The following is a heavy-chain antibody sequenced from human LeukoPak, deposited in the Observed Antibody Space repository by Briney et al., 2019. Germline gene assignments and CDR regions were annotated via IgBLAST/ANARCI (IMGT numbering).Heavy chain of an antibody. CDR2: ISSNGGST. CDR3: AKVGLVGATHYFDY. J-gene: IGHJ4*02. D-gene: IGHD1-26*01. CDR1: GFTFSSYA. Sequence: GGSLRLSCSASGFTFSSYAMHWVRQAPGKGLEYVSAISSNGGSTYYADSVKGRFTISRDNSKNTLYLQMNSLRAEDTAVYYCAKVGLVGATHYFDYWGQGTLVTVSS. V-gene: IGHV3-64*04.